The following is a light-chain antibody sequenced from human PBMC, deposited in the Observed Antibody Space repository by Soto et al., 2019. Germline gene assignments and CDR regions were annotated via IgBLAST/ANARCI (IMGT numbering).Light chain of an antibody. V-gene: IGKV3-20*01. CDR1: QSLSSSQ. J-gene: IGKJ3*01. CDR2: GAS. Sequence: EIVLTQSPGPLSLPPGERATLSCRASQSLSSSQLAWYQQKPGQAPRLLIYGASSRATGIPDRFSGSGSATDFTLNISRLEPEDFAVYYCEQYDSSPFTFGPGMKVVIK. CDR3: EQYDSSPFT.